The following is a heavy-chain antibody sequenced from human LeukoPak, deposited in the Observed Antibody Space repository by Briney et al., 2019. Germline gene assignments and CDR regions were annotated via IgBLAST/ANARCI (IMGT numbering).Heavy chain of an antibody. Sequence: PGGSLRLSCAASGFTFSDYYMSWIRQAPGKGLEWVTVIWYDGSNKYYADSVKGRFTISRDNSKNTLYLQMNSLRAEDTAVYYCVKDRYSSGWYVGDNWGQGTLVTVSS. J-gene: IGHJ4*02. CDR1: GFTFSDYY. D-gene: IGHD6-19*01. CDR2: IWYDGSNK. V-gene: IGHV3-30*02. CDR3: VKDRYSSGWYVGDN.